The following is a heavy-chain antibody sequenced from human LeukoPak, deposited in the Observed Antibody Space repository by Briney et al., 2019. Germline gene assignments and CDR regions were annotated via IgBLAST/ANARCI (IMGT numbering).Heavy chain of an antibody. CDR2: ISYDGSNK. CDR3: AKDQWELRDIDY. CDR1: GFTFSSYG. J-gene: IGHJ4*02. Sequence: PGGSLRLSCAASGFTFSSYGMHWVRQAPGKGLEWVAVISYDGSNKYYADSVKGRFTISGDNSKNTLYLQMNSLRAEDTAVYYCAKDQWELRDIDYWGQGTLVTVSS. D-gene: IGHD1-26*01. V-gene: IGHV3-30*18.